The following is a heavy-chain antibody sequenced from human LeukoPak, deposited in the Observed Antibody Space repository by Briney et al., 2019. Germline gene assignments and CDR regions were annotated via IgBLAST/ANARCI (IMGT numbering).Heavy chain of an antibody. Sequence: GGSLRLSCAASGFTFSSYSMIWVRQAPGKGLEWVSSISSSSSYIYYADSVKGRFTISRDNAKNSLYLQMNSLRAEDTAVYYCARDESDYLFGYWGQGTLVTVSS. V-gene: IGHV3-21*01. CDR3: ARDESDYLFGY. CDR1: GFTFSSYS. J-gene: IGHJ4*02. D-gene: IGHD2/OR15-2a*01. CDR2: ISSSSSYI.